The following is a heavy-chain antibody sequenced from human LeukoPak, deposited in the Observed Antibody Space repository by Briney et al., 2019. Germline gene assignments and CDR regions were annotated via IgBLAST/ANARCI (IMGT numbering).Heavy chain of an antibody. CDR2: IRGSGGAT. D-gene: IGHD3/OR15-3a*01. Sequence: PGGSLRLSCAASGLTFSSYAMNWVRQAPGKGLEWVSGIRGSGGATYYADSVKGRFTISRDNSKSTLYLQMNSLRAEDTAVYYCARGRYDLWSGNDYWGQGTLVTVSS. J-gene: IGHJ4*02. CDR3: ARGRYDLWSGNDY. V-gene: IGHV3-23*01. CDR1: GLTFSSYA.